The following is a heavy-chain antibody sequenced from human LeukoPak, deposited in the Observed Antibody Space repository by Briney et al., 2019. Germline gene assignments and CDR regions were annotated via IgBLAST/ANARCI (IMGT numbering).Heavy chain of an antibody. CDR3: ARRYYYNLGSFPFDF. J-gene: IGHJ4*02. Sequence: SETLSLTCAVSGGPFSGYFWSWIRQPPGKGLEWIGEIHNSGTTNYNPSLNSRVTISEDTSKNQIYLNRRSVTAADTAVYYCARRYYYNLGSFPFDFWGQGTLVTVSS. CDR2: IHNSGTT. CDR1: GGPFSGYF. D-gene: IGHD3-10*01. V-gene: IGHV4-34*01.